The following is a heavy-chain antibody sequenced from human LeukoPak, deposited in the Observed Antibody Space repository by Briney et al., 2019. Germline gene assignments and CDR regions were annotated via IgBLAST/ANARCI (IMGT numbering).Heavy chain of an antibody. D-gene: IGHD2-2*01. CDR2: ISGSGGST. CDR3: AKDIRAVYCSSTSCYLDY. CDR1: GFTFSSYA. V-gene: IGHV3-23*01. Sequence: GGSLRLSCAASGFTFSSYAMSWVRQAPGKGLEWVSAISGSGGSTYYAGSVKGRFTISRDNSKNTLYLQMNSLRAEDTAVYYCAKDIRAVYCSSTSCYLDYWGQGTLVTVSS. J-gene: IGHJ4*02.